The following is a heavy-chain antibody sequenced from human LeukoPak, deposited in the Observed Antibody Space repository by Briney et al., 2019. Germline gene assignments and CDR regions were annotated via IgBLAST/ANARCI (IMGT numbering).Heavy chain of an antibody. CDR1: GFTFSTYA. CDR3: AKDKRLAVAVAYYFDY. D-gene: IGHD6-19*01. J-gene: IGHJ4*02. V-gene: IGHV3-23*01. CDR2: ISGSGANT. Sequence: PGGSLRLSCAASGFTFSTYAMSWVRQAPGKGLEWVSAISGSGANTYYTDSVKGRFTISRDNSKNALFLQMNSLRAEDTAVYYCAKDKRLAVAVAYYFDYWGQGTLVTVSS.